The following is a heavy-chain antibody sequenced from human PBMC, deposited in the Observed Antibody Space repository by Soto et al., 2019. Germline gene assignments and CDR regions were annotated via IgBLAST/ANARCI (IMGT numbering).Heavy chain of an antibody. D-gene: IGHD3-22*01. CDR3: AKGWEYYYDSSGYPGAD. CDR1: GFTFSSYV. J-gene: IGHJ4*02. V-gene: IGHV3-23*01. Sequence: GGSLRLSCAASGFTFSSYVISWVRQAPGKGLEWVSTISGSGGSTFYADSVKGRFTISRDNSKNTLYLQMDSLRAEDTAIYYCAKGWEYYYDSSGYPGADWGQGTLVTVSS. CDR2: ISGSGGST.